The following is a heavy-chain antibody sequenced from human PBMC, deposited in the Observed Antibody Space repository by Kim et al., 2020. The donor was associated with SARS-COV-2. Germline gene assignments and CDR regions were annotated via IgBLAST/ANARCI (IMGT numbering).Heavy chain of an antibody. CDR2: INHSGST. J-gene: IGHJ4*02. D-gene: IGHD3-10*01. V-gene: IGHV4-34*01. Sequence: SETLSLTCAVYGGSFSGYYWSWIRQPPGKGLEWIGEINHSGSTNYNPSLKSRVTISVDTSKNQFSLKLSSVTAADTAVYYCASGGWFGEGYWGQGTLVTVSS. CDR1: GGSFSGYY. CDR3: ASGGWFGEGY.